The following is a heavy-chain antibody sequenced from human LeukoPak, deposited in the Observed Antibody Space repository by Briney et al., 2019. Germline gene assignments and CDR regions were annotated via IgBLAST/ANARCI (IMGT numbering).Heavy chain of an antibody. CDR2: IKSKTDGGTT. D-gene: IGHD2-2*01. V-gene: IGHV3-15*01. CDR1: GFTFSNAW. J-gene: IGHJ6*03. Sequence: GGSLRLSCAASGFTFSNAWMSWVRQAPGKGLEWVGRIKSKTDGGTTDYAAPVKGRFTISRDDSKNTLYMQMNSLKTEDTAVYYCAKGIYCSSTSCYYYYYYMDVWGKGTTVTVSS. CDR3: AKGIYCSSTSCYYYYYYMDV.